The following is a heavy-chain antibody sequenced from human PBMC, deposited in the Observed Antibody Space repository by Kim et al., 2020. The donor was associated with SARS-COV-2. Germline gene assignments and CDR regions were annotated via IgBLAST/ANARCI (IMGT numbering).Heavy chain of an antibody. CDR3: ARGPARVAAAGLSFDP. CDR2: INSDGSST. Sequence: GGSLRLSCAASGFTFSSYWMPWVRQAPGKGLVWVSRINSDGSSTCYADSVKGRFTISRDNAKNTLYLQMNSLRAEDTAVYCCARGPARVAAAGLSFDPWGQGTLVTVSS. V-gene: IGHV3-74*01. J-gene: IGHJ5*02. CDR1: GFTFSSYW. D-gene: IGHD6-13*01.